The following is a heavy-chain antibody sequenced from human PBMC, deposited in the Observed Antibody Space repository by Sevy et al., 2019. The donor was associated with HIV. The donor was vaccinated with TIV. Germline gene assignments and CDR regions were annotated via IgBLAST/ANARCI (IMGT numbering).Heavy chain of an antibody. J-gene: IGHJ4*02. V-gene: IGHV3-23*01. Sequence: GGSLRLSCAASGFTCSSYAMSWVRQAPGKGLEWVSAISGSGGIIYYADSVKGRFTISRDNSKNTLYLQMNSLRVEDTAVYYCANYYVTSVGLDYWGQGTLVTVSS. CDR1: GFTCSSYA. CDR3: ANYYVTSVGLDY. CDR2: ISGSGGII. D-gene: IGHD3-22*01.